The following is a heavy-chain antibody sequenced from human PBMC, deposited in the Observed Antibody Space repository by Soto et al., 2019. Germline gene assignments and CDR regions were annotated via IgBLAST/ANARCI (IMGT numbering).Heavy chain of an antibody. CDR1: GFTFSSYS. J-gene: IGHJ4*02. CDR2: ISSSSSTI. D-gene: IGHD2-2*01. V-gene: IGHV3-48*01. CDR3: ARVGRENIVVVPAAGGAYYFDY. Sequence: GGSLRLSCASSGFTFSSYSMNLVRQAPGKGLEWVSYISSSSSTIYYADSVKGRFTISRDNAKNSLYLQMNSLRSEDTAVYYCARVGRENIVVVPAAGGAYYFDYWGQGTLVTVSS.